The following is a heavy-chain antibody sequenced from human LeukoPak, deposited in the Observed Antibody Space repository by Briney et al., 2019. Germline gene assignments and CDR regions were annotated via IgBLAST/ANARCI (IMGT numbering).Heavy chain of an antibody. J-gene: IGHJ4*02. D-gene: IGHD2-21*02. CDR1: GGSLSYYY. Sequence: SETLSLTCAVYGGSLSYYYWSWIRQPPEKGLEWIGEINRSGSTNYNPPLKSRVSISVDTSKNQFSLKLSSVTAADTAVYYCARGGFYCGDDCYVVYWSQGTLVTVSS. V-gene: IGHV4-34*01. CDR2: INRSGST. CDR3: ARGGFYCGDDCYVVY.